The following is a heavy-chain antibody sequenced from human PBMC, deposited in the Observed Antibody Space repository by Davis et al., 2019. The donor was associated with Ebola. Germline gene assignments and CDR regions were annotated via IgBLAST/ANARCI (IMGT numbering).Heavy chain of an antibody. CDR1: GYTFTSYG. CDR3: ARDSPGGYCSSTSCPRRYYYYGMDV. Sequence: SVKVSCKASGYTFTSYGISWVRQAPGQGLEWMGGIIPIFGTANYAQKFQGRVTITADESTSTAYMELSSLRSEDTAVYYCARDSPGGYCSSTSCPRRYYYYGMDVWGQGTTVTVSS. V-gene: IGHV1-69*13. CDR2: IIPIFGTA. J-gene: IGHJ6*02. D-gene: IGHD2-2*01.